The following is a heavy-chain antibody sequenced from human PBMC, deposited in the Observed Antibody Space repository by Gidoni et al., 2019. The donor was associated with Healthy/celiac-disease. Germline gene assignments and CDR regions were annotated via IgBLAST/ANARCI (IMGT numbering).Heavy chain of an antibody. V-gene: IGHV1-69*01. Sequence: QVQLVQPGAEVKKPGSSVKVSCQPSGGTFSSYAISWVRQAPGQGLEWMGGIIPIFGTANYAQKFQGRVTITADESTSTAYMELSSLRSEDTAVYYCARDGLGYNWNYEREYYFDYWGQGTLVTVSS. D-gene: IGHD1-7*01. CDR3: ARDGLGYNWNYEREYYFDY. CDR2: IIPIFGTA. J-gene: IGHJ4*02. CDR1: GGTFSSYA.